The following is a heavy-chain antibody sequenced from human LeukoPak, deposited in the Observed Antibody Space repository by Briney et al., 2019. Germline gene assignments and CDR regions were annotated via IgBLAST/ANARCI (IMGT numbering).Heavy chain of an antibody. V-gene: IGHV1-2*04. CDR2: INPNSGGT. D-gene: IGHD6-6*01. Sequence: ASVKVSCKASGYTFTGYYMHWVRQAPGQGLEWMGWINPNSGGTNYAQKFQGWVTMTRDTSISTAYMELSRLRSDDTAVYYCVRAVEYSSSYDFDYWGQGTLVTVSS. CDR1: GYTFTGYY. CDR3: VRAVEYSSSYDFDY. J-gene: IGHJ4*02.